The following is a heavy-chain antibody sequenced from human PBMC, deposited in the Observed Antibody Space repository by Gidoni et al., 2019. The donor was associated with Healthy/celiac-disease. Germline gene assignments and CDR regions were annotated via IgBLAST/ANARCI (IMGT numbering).Heavy chain of an antibody. V-gene: IGHV3-9*01. CDR2: ISWNSGSI. Sequence: EVQLVESGGGLVQPGRSLRLSCAASGFTFDDYAMHWVRQAPGKGLEWVSGISWNSGSIGYADSVKGRFTISRDNAKNSLYLQMNSLRAEDTALYYCAKDHGSGSYGRYFDYWGQGTLVTVSS. CDR1: GFTFDDYA. J-gene: IGHJ4*02. CDR3: AKDHGSGSYGRYFDY. D-gene: IGHD3-10*01.